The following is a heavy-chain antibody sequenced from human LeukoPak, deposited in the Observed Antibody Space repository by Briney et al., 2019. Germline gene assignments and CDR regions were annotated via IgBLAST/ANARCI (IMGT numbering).Heavy chain of an antibody. CDR3: VRDAGTRLKYSSGYGDY. V-gene: IGHV3-48*03. CDR1: GFTFSTYE. CDR2: ISSGGYTI. D-gene: IGHD5-18*01. J-gene: IGHJ4*02. Sequence: GGSLRLSCAASGFTFSTYEMNWVRQAPGKGLEWVSYISSGGYTINYADSVKGGFTISRDNTKKSLYLQMNSLRAEDKAVYYCVRDAGTRLKYSSGYGDYWGQGILVTVSS.